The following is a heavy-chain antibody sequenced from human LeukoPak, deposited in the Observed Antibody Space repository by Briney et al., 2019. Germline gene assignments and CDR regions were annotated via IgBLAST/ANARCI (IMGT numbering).Heavy chain of an antibody. CDR1: GYTFTSYG. V-gene: IGHV1-18*01. D-gene: IGHD2-15*01. Sequence: ASVKVSCKASGYTFTSYGISWVRQASGQGLEWMGWISAYNGNTNYAQKLQGRVTMTTDTSTSTAYMELRSLRSDDTAVYYCARDHPLWSMCCFRDAFDIWGQGTMVTVSS. CDR2: ISAYNGNT. J-gene: IGHJ3*02. CDR3: ARDHPLWSMCCFRDAFDI.